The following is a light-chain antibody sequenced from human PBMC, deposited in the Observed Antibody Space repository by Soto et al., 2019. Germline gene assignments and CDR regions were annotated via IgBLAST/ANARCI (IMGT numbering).Light chain of an antibody. J-gene: IGLJ3*02. Sequence: QSVLTQPASVSGSPGQSITISCTGSSSDVGSYNFVSWHQQHPGKAPKLMIYEGSKRPSGVSTRFSGSKSGNTASLTISGLQAEDEADYYCCSYAGSSTWVFGGGTKVTVL. CDR3: CSYAGSSTWV. CDR2: EGS. V-gene: IGLV2-23*01. CDR1: SSDVGSYNF.